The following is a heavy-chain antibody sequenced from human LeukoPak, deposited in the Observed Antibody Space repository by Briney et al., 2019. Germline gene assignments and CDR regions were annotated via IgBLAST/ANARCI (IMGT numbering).Heavy chain of an antibody. V-gene: IGHV3-30*18. CDR3: AKRYDSSGPYYFDY. CDR2: ISYDGSNK. J-gene: IGHJ4*02. D-gene: IGHD3-22*01. Sequence: PGGSLRLSCAASGFTFSSYGMHWVRQAPGKGLEWVAVISYDGSNKYYADSVKGRFTISRDNSKNTLYLQMNSLRAEDTAVYYCAKRYDSSGPYYFDYWGQGTPVTVSS. CDR1: GFTFSSYG.